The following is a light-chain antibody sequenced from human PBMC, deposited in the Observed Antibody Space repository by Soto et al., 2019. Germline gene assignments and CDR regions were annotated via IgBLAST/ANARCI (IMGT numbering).Light chain of an antibody. J-gene: IGLJ2*01. CDR1: SSDVGGYNY. CDR2: EVS. CDR3: SSYAGSNNLV. V-gene: IGLV2-8*01. Sequence: QSVLTQPPSASGSPGQSGTISCTGTSSDVGGYNYVSWYQQHPGKAPKLMIYEVSERPSGVPDRFSGSKSGNTASLTVSGVQAEDEADYYCSSYAGSNNLVFGGGTKLTVL.